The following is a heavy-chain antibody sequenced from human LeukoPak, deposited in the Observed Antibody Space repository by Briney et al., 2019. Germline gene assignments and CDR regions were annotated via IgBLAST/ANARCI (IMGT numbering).Heavy chain of an antibody. Sequence: PSETLSLTCAVYGGSFSGYYWSWIRQPPGKGLEWIGEINHSGSTNYNPSLKSRVTISVDTSKNQFSLKLTSVIAADTATYYCASRRQSEGLEAWGQGTLVTVSS. J-gene: IGHJ5*02. V-gene: IGHV4-34*01. CDR2: INHSGST. D-gene: IGHD1-1*01. CDR1: GGSFSGYY. CDR3: ASRRQSEGLEA.